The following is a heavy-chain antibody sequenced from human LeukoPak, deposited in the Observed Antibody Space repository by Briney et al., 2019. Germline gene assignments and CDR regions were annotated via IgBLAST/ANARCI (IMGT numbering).Heavy chain of an antibody. J-gene: IGHJ5*02. CDR2: ISGSGGST. CDR1: GFTFSSYA. CDR3: AKDRDIVVVVAGSGLDP. D-gene: IGHD2-15*01. V-gene: IGHV3-23*01. Sequence: GASLRLSCAASGFTFSSYAMSWVRQAPGKGLEWVSAISGSGGSTYYADSVKGRFTISRDNSKNTLYLQMNSLRAEDTAVYYCAKDRDIVVVVAGSGLDPWGQGTLVTVSS.